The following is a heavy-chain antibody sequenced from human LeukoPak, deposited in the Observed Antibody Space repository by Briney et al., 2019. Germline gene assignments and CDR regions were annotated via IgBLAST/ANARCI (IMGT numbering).Heavy chain of an antibody. J-gene: IGHJ4*02. D-gene: IGHD6-19*01. CDR1: GFTFSSYG. Sequence: PGRSLRLSCAASGFTFSSYGMHWVRQAPGKGLEWVAVISYDGSNKYYADSVKGRFTISRDNSKNTLYLQMNSLRAEDAAVYYCAKLSVAGTGVDYWGQGTPVTVSS. V-gene: IGHV3-30*18. CDR3: AKLSVAGTGVDY. CDR2: ISYDGSNK.